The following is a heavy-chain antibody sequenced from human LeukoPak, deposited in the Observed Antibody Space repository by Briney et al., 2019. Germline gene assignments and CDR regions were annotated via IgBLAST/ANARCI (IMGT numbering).Heavy chain of an antibody. Sequence: SETLSLTCTVSGASISSYYWSWFRRPPGKGLEWIAYIFPSGSINFNPSLKSRVSISVDGSKNNFSLDLSSVTAADTAVYYCARGADWGSRFDPWGQGTLVTVSS. CDR2: IFPSGSI. CDR1: GASISSYY. CDR3: ARGADWGSRFDP. D-gene: IGHD3/OR15-3a*01. J-gene: IGHJ5*02. V-gene: IGHV4-4*09.